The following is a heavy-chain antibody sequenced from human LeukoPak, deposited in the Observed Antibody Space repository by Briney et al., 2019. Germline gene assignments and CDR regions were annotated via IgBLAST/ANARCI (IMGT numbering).Heavy chain of an antibody. CDR2: IKQDGSEK. CDR3: AREGKQPTLGP. V-gene: IGHV3-7*01. D-gene: IGHD6-13*01. CDR1: GFTFSSYW. J-gene: IGHJ5*02. Sequence: PGGSLRLSCAASGFTFSSYWMSWVRQAPGKGLEWVANIKQDGSEKYYVDSVKGRFPISRDNAKNSLYLQMNSLRAEDTAVYYCAREGKQPTLGPWGQGTLVTVSS.